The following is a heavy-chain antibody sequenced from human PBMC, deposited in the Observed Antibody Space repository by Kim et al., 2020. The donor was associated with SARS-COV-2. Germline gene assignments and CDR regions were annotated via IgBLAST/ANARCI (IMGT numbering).Heavy chain of an antibody. CDR3: ARGLSGYSSFFDY. CDR2: ISYDGSNK. J-gene: IGHJ4*02. Sequence: GGSLRLSCAASGFTFSSYAMHWVRQAPGKGLEWVAVISYDGSNKYYADSVKGRFTISRDNSKNTLYLQMNSLRAEDTAVYYCARGLSGYSSFFDYWGQGTLVTVSS. CDR1: GFTFSSYA. V-gene: IGHV3-30*04. D-gene: IGHD3-22*01.